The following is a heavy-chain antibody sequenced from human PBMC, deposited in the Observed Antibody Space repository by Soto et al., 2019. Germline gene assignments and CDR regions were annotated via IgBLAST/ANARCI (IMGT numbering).Heavy chain of an antibody. CDR3: ARTHDANSAGAFEC. D-gene: IGHD1-26*01. V-gene: IGHV3-30*13. CDR2: ISFDGGDK. Sequence: QVQLVESGGGVVQPGRSLRLSCAASGFTFSSYGMHWLRQAPGKGLEWVALISFDGGDKHYADSVKGRFSISRDNVKNSLYLQTNSLRAEDTAVYYCARTHDANSAGAFECWGLGTLVTVSS. CDR1: GFTFSSYG. J-gene: IGHJ4*02.